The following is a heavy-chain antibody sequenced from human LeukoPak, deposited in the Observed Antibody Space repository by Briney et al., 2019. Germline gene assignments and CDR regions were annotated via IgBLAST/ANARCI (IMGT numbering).Heavy chain of an antibody. D-gene: IGHD2-15*01. Sequence: PSETLSLTCTVSGGSISSSSYYWGWIRQPPGKGLEWIGSIYCSGSTYYNPSLKSRVTISVDTSKNQFSLKLSSVTAADTAVYYCASQWDYCSGGSCYGNWFDPWGQGTLVTVSS. CDR2: IYCSGST. CDR3: ASQWDYCSGGSCYGNWFDP. V-gene: IGHV4-39*01. CDR1: GGSISSSSYY. J-gene: IGHJ5*02.